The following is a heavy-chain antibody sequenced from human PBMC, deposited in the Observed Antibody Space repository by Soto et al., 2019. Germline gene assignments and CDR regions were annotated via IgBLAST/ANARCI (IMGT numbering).Heavy chain of an antibody. CDR3: ASGGSSWYEARVGY. J-gene: IGHJ4*02. CDR1: GGTFSSYT. D-gene: IGHD6-13*01. Sequence: QVQLVQSGAEVKKPGSSEKVSCKASGGTFSSYTISWVRQAPGQGLEWMGRIIPILGIANYAQKFQGRVTITADKSTSTAYMELSSLRSEDTAVYYCASGGSSWYEARVGYWGQGTLVTVSS. CDR2: IIPILGIA. V-gene: IGHV1-69*02.